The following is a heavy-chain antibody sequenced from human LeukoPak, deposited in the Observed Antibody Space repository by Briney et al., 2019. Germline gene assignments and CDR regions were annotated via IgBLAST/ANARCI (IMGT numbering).Heavy chain of an antibody. CDR1: GFTFSSYW. CDR3: ARDKNGSYSYYYYMDV. CDR2: INSDGSST. Sequence: QPGGSLRLSCAASGFTFSSYWMHWVRQAPGKGLVSVSRINSDGSSTSYADSVKGRFTISRDNAKNTLYLQMNSLRAEDTAVYYCARDKNGSYSYYYYMDVWGKGTTVTVSS. V-gene: IGHV3-74*01. J-gene: IGHJ6*03. D-gene: IGHD1-26*01.